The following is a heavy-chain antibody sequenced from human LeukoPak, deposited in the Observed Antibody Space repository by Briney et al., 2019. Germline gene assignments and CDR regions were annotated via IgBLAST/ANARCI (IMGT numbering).Heavy chain of an antibody. D-gene: IGHD6-19*01. V-gene: IGHV3-20*04. CDR2: INWNGGST. CDR1: GFTFDDYG. J-gene: IGHJ6*03. Sequence: GGSLRLSCAASGFTFDDYGMSWVRQAPGKGLEWVSGINWNGGSTGYADSVKGRFTISRDNAKNTLYLQMNSLRAEDTAVYYCARAGGYSSGWYAKKTVWYYYYYYMDVWGKGTTVTVSS. CDR3: ARAGGYSSGWYAKKTVWYYYYYYMDV.